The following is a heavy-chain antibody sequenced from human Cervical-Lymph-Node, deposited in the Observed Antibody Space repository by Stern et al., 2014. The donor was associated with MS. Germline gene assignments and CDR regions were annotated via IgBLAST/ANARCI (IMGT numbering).Heavy chain of an antibody. J-gene: IGHJ4*02. Sequence: VQLEESGGGLVKPGGSLRLSCAASGFTFSDYYMSWIRQAPGQGLERISYISSSDSTMYYADSVKGRFTISRDNAKNSLYLQMNSLRAEDTAVYYCARGRVDIVATGYSDYWGQGTLVTVSS. CDR1: GFTFSDYY. CDR2: ISSSDSTM. D-gene: IGHD5-12*01. CDR3: ARGRVDIVATGYSDY. V-gene: IGHV3-11*01.